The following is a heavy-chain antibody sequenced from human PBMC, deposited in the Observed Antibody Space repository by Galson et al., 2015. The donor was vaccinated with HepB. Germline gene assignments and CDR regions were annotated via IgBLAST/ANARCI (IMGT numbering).Heavy chain of an antibody. CDR2: ISYDGSNK. D-gene: IGHD1-26*01. CDR3: ARGGRLELGNFDY. CDR1: GFTFSSYA. J-gene: IGHJ4*02. V-gene: IGHV3-30-3*01. Sequence: SLRLSCAASGFTFSSYAMHWVRQAPGKGLEWVAVISYDGSNKYYADSVKGRFTISRDNSKNTLYLQMNSLRAEDTAVYYCARGGRLELGNFDYWGQGTLVTVSS.